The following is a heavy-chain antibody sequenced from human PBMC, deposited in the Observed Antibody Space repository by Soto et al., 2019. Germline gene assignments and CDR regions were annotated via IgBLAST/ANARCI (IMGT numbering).Heavy chain of an antibody. V-gene: IGHV4-30-4*01. Sequence: QVQLQESGPGLVKPSQTLSLTCTVSGGSFSSGDYYWSWILQPPGKGLEWIGSIYYSGRTCYNPSLNSRVFISSDTSKNQFSLKLTSVTAADTAVYYCARALRFLQWPNYFDYWGQGTLVTVSS. D-gene: IGHD3-3*01. CDR3: ARALRFLQWPNYFDY. CDR1: GGSFSSGDYY. CDR2: IYYSGRT. J-gene: IGHJ4*02.